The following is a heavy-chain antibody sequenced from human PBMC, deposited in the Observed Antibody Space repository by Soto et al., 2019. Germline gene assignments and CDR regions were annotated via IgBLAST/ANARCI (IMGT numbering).Heavy chain of an antibody. D-gene: IGHD2-2*01. CDR1: GFTFGDYA. CDR2: IRSKAYGGTT. CDR3: TRGSGYCSSTSCYDLIFYS. Sequence: GGSLRLSCTASGFTFGDYAMSWFRQAPGKGLEWVGFIRSKAYGGTTEYAASVKGRFTISRDDSKSIAYLQMNSLKTEDTAVYYCTRGSGYCSSTSCYDLIFYSWGQGTLVTVSS. J-gene: IGHJ4*02. V-gene: IGHV3-49*03.